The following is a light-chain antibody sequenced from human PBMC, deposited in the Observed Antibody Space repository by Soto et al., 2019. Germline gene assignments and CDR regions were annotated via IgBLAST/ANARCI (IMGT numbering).Light chain of an antibody. CDR2: DAF. Sequence: TVLTQSPATLSLSPGERATLSCKASQSIGNSLGWFQQKPGQAPRLLIDDAFNRATGIPARFTGSGSGSAFTLTIRSLEPEDFGVYYCRQRYNWPLTFGGGTKVEIK. CDR1: QSIGNS. V-gene: IGKV3-11*01. J-gene: IGKJ4*01. CDR3: RQRYNWPLT.